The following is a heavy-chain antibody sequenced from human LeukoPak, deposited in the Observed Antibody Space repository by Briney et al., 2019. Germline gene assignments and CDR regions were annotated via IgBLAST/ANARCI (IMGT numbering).Heavy chain of an antibody. CDR1: GFTFSNYW. D-gene: IGHD7-27*01. CDR3: ARFKGGLGAFDI. CDR2: IKQDGSEK. J-gene: IGHJ3*02. Sequence: GGSLRLSCAASGFTFSNYWMSWVRQAPGKGLEWVANIKQDGSEKYYVDSVKGRFTISRDNAKNSLYLQMNSLRAEDTAVYYCARFKGGLGAFDIWGQGTRVIVSS. V-gene: IGHV3-7*01.